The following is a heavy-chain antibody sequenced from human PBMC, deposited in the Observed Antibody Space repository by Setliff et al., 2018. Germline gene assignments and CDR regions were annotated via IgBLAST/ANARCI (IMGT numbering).Heavy chain of an antibody. CDR3: ARDGGNGVDY. V-gene: IGHV7-4-1*02. CDR1: GYTFSTYA. J-gene: IGHJ4*02. Sequence: GASVKVSCKASGYTFSTYAMTWVRQAPGQGFEWMGWINTKTGNPTYAQDFTGRLVFSLDTSVNTAFVQISSLKAEDTAVYYCARDGGNGVDYWGQGTLVTVSS. D-gene: IGHD3-16*01. CDR2: INTKTGNP.